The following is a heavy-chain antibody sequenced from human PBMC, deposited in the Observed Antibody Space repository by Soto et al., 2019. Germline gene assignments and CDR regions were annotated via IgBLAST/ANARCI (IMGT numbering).Heavy chain of an antibody. D-gene: IGHD6-13*01. V-gene: IGHV3-33*01. CDR1: GFTFSSYG. Sequence: QVQLVESGGGVVQPGRSLRLSCAASGFTFSSYGMHWVRQAPGKGLEWVAVIWYDGSNKYYADSVKGRFTISRDNSKNTLXXQXXXXRXEDTAVYYCAREAFQQPFFDYWGQGTLVTVSS. CDR3: AREAFQQPFFDY. J-gene: IGHJ4*02. CDR2: IWYDGSNK.